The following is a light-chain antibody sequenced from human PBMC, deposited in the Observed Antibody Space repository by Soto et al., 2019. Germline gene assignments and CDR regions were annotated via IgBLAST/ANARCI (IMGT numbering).Light chain of an antibody. Sequence: EIVLTQSPATLSLSPGERATLSCRASQSVSSYLAWYQQKPGQALRLLIYDASNRATGIPARFSGSGSGTDFTLTISSLEPEDFAVYYCQQRSNWPPMYTFGQGTKVDIK. CDR3: QQRSNWPPMYT. CDR1: QSVSSY. CDR2: DAS. V-gene: IGKV3-11*01. J-gene: IGKJ2*01.